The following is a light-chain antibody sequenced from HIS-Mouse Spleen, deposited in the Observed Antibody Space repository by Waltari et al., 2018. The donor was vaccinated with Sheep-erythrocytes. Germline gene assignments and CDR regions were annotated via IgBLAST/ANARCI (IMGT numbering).Light chain of an antibody. CDR1: KLGDKY. Sequence: SYELTQPPSVSVSPGQTASITCSGAKLGDKYACWYQQKPGQSPVQVNYQDSKRPSGSQDRFSGATSGNTATLTISGTQAMDEADYYCQAWDSSSWVFGGGTKLTVL. V-gene: IGLV3-1*01. CDR2: QDS. CDR3: QAWDSSSWV. J-gene: IGLJ3*02.